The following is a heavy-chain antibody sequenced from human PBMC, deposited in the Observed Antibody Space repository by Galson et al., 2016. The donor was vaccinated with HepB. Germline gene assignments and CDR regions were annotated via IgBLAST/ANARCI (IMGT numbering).Heavy chain of an antibody. D-gene: IGHD1-26*01. CDR3: AGSYSGRKGASDL. CDR1: GFTFSRNS. CDR2: ISGSGGNT. Sequence: SLRLSCAASGFTFSRNSMNWVRQAPGKGLEWVSGISGSGGNTYFADSVKGRFTISRDNTKNTVDLQMNSLRAEDTAVYYCAGSYSGRKGASDLWGQGTMVTVSS. J-gene: IGHJ3*01. V-gene: IGHV3-23*01.